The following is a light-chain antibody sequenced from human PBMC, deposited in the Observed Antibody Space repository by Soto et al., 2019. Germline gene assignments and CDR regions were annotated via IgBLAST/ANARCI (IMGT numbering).Light chain of an antibody. V-gene: IGKV1-27*01. CDR3: QKYNSAPRT. CDR1: QGISYY. Sequence: DIQMTQSPSSLSASVGDRVTITCQASQGISYYLAWYQQKPGKVPKLLIYAASTLQSGVPSRFSGSGSGTDFTLIISSLQPEDVATYYCQKYNSAPRTFGQGTKLEIK. J-gene: IGKJ2*02. CDR2: AAS.